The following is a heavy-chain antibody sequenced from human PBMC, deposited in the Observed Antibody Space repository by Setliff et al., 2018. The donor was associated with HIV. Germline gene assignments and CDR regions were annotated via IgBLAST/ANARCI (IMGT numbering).Heavy chain of an antibody. J-gene: IGHJ6*03. V-gene: IGHV1-46*01. D-gene: IGHD1-1*01. CDR2: INPSGGGS. Sequence: ASVKVSCKTSGYTFRDFYMHWVRQAPGQGLEWMGMINPSGGGSWYTQKFQGRVTLTKDTPTTTFTMEVTSLTSEDTAVYFCARGRAALDGYNWGLPYYMDVWGKGTTVTVSS. CDR1: GYTFRDFY. CDR3: ARGRAALDGYNWGLPYYMDV.